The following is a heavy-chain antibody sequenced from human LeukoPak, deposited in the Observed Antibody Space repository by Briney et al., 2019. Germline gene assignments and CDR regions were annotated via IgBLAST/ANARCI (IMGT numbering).Heavy chain of an antibody. V-gene: IGHV1-69*04. Sequence: ASVTVSCKASGGTLRSNAISWVRQPPGQGPEWMGRIIPILGTAEYAEKFQGRLTITADKSTSTVYMELSSLKSEDTALYYCARGKGFVGHFDFWGQGTLVTVS. D-gene: IGHD3-3*01. CDR2: IIPILGTA. J-gene: IGHJ4*02. CDR3: ARGKGFVGHFDF. CDR1: GGTLRSNA.